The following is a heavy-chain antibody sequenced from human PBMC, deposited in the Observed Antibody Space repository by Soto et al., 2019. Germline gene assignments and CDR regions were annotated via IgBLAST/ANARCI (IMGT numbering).Heavy chain of an antibody. D-gene: IGHD4-17*01. V-gene: IGHV1-3*01. CDR3: AGVLLCWGVTNGHYGVDV. Sequence: ASVKVSCKASGYTFANYAIHWVRQAPGQELEWMGWINAGNGNTRNSQKFQGRVTFTRDTSATTAHMEVCRLRFEDTAVYYCAGVLLCWGVTNGHYGVDVWGQGTTVTVSS. CDR2: INAGNGNT. J-gene: IGHJ6*02. CDR1: GYTFANYA.